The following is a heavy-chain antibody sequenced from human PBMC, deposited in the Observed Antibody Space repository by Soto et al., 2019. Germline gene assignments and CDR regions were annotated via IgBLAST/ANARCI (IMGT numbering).Heavy chain of an antibody. D-gene: IGHD2-2*01. CDR3: ATVGYCISSSCYSDGVDY. V-gene: IGHV4-61*01. CDR1: GGSVSSVSYY. Sequence: SETLSLTCTVSGGSVSSVSYYWSWIRLPPGKGLEWIGYINYSGSTNYNPSLKSRVSISVDKSKNQFSLKLTSVTAADTAVYYCATVGYCISSSCYSDGVDYWGQGTLVTVS. J-gene: IGHJ4*02. CDR2: INYSGST.